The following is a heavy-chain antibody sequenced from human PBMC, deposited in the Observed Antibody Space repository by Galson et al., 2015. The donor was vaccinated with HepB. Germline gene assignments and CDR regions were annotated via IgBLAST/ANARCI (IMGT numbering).Heavy chain of an antibody. CDR2: ISAYNGNT. CDR1: GYTFTSYG. D-gene: IGHD3-22*01. J-gene: IGHJ3*02. V-gene: IGHV1-18*01. Sequence: SVKVSCKASGYTFTSYGISWVRQAPGQGLEWMGWISAYNGNTNYAQKLQGRVTMTTDTSTSTAYMELRSLRSDDTAVYYCARDHVTYDSSGYYPPDAFDIWGQGTMVTVSS. CDR3: ARDHVTYDSSGYYPPDAFDI.